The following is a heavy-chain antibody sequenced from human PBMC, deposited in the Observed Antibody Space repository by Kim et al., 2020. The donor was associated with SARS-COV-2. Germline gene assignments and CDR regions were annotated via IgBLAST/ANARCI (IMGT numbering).Heavy chain of an antibody. D-gene: IGHD3-22*01. J-gene: IGHJ3*02. CDR1: GYTFTSYY. V-gene: IGHV1-46*01. CDR3: ARDRGYYDSSVEGDAFDI. CDR2: INPSGGST. Sequence: ASVKVSCKASGYTFTSYYMHWVRQAPGQGLEWMGIINPSGGSTSYAQKFQGRVTMTRDTSTSTVYMELSSLRSEDTAVYYCARDRGYYDSSVEGDAFDIWGQGTMVTVSS.